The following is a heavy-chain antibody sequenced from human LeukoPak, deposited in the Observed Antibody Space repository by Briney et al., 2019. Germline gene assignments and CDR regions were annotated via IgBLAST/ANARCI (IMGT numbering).Heavy chain of an antibody. V-gene: IGHV3-23*01. CDR1: GFTFSSYA. CDR3: AKGGLGGTAVVTMGS. J-gene: IGHJ5*02. D-gene: IGHD4-23*01. CDR2: ISGSGVST. Sequence: GASLRLSCAASGFTFSSYAMSWVRQAPGKGLEWVSGISGSGVSTYYADSVKGQFTISRDNSKNTVYLQMNSLRAEDTAIYFCAKGGLGGTAVVTMGSWGQGTLVTVSS.